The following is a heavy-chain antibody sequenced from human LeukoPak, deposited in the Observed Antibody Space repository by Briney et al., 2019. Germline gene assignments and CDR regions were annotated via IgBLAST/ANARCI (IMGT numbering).Heavy chain of an antibody. D-gene: IGHD1-7*01. V-gene: IGHV1-2*02. CDR1: GYTFTGYY. CDR3: ARDRALSNWNYAFYYYMDV. J-gene: IGHJ6*03. CDR2: INPNSGGT. Sequence: ASVKVSCKASGYTFTGYYMHWVRQAPGQGLEWMGWINPNSGGTNYAQKFQGRVTMTRDTSISTAYMELSRLRSDDTAVYYCARDRALSNWNYAFYYYMDVWGKGTTVTVS.